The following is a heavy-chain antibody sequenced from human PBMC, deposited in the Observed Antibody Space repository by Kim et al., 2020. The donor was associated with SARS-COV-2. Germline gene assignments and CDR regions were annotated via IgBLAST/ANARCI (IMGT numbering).Heavy chain of an antibody. CDR2: ISGSGGST. CDR3: AKEEGLAYQLLSSGVFDY. D-gene: IGHD2-2*01. Sequence: GGSLRLSCAASGFTFSSYAMSWVRQAPGKGLEWVSAISGSGGSTYYADSVKGRFTISRDNSKNTLYLQMNSLRAEDTAVYYCAKEEGLAYQLLSSGVFDYWGQGTLVTVSS. V-gene: IGHV3-23*01. J-gene: IGHJ4*02. CDR1: GFTFSSYA.